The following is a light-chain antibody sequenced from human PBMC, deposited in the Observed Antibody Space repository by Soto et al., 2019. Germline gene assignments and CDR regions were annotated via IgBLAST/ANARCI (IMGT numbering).Light chain of an antibody. CDR1: QSVSNSY. Sequence: EIVLTQSPATLSLSPGERATLSCGASQSVSNSYLAWYQQKPGLAPRLLIYDASSRATGIPDRLSGGGSGTDFTLIISRLEPEDFAVYYCQQYGSSPPYTFGQGTKLEIK. V-gene: IGKV3D-20*01. CDR3: QQYGSSPPYT. J-gene: IGKJ2*01. CDR2: DAS.